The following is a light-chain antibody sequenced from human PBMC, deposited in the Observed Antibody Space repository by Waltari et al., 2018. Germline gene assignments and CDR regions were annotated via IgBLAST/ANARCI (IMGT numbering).Light chain of an antibody. Sequence: DIQMTQSPSTLSASVGDRVTITCRASQSISSWVAWYQQKPGKAPKPLIYDPSSLESGVPSRFSGSGSGTEFTLTISSLQPDDFATYYCQQYNSYSPYTFGQGTKVEIK. CDR2: DPS. CDR1: QSISSW. CDR3: QQYNSYSPYT. V-gene: IGKV1-5*01. J-gene: IGKJ2*01.